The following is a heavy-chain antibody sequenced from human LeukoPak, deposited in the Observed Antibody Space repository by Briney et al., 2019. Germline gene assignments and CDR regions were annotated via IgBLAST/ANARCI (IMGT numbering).Heavy chain of an antibody. D-gene: IGHD2-21*02. J-gene: IGHJ6*03. Sequence: GGSLRLSCAASGFTFNTYAMHWVRQAPGKGLEWVAFIRYDGSNKYYADSVKGRFTISRDNAKNSLYLQMNSLRAEDTALYYCAKDIGVTPISYMDVWGKGTTVTISS. V-gene: IGHV3-30*02. CDR2: IRYDGSNK. CDR3: AKDIGVTPISYMDV. CDR1: GFTFNTYA.